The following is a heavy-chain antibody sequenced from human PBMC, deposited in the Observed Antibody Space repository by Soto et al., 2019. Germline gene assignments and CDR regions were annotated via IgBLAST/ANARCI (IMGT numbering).Heavy chain of an antibody. V-gene: IGHV1-69*13. D-gene: IGHD5-12*01. CDR1: GGTFSSYA. Sequence: GASVKVACKASGGTFSSYAISWVRRAPGQGLEWMGGIIPIFGTANYAQKFQGRVTITADESTSTAYMELSSLRSEDTAVYYCARGVEMATYGAFDIWGQGTMVTVSS. CDR3: ARGVEMATYGAFDI. CDR2: IIPIFGTA. J-gene: IGHJ3*02.